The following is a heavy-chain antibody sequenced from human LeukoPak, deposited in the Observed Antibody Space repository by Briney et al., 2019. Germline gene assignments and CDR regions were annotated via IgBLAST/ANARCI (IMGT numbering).Heavy chain of an antibody. V-gene: IGHV3-21*01. CDR2: ISSSSSYI. CDR3: ARGPPSRRPYYFDY. CDR1: GFTFSSYS. J-gene: IGHJ4*02. Sequence: PGGSLGLSCAASGFTFSSYSMNWVRQAPGKGLEWVLSISSSSSYIYYADSVKGRFTISRDNAKNSLYLQMNSLRAEDTAVYYCARGPPSRRPYYFDYWGQGTLVTVSS.